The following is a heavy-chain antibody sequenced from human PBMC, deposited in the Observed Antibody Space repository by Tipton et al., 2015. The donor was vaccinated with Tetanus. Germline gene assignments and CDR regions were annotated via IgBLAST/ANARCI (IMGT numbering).Heavy chain of an antibody. CDR1: GGSIRSYY. CDR3: ARESPVATIVAFDI. Sequence: TLSLTCIVSGGSIRSYYWSWIRQPPGKGLEWIGFIYYSGSTNYNPSLKSRVTISVATSKNQFSLKLSSVTAEDTAVYYCARESPVATIVAFDIWGQGTMVTVSS. J-gene: IGHJ3*02. V-gene: IGHV4-59*12. CDR2: IYYSGST. D-gene: IGHD5-12*01.